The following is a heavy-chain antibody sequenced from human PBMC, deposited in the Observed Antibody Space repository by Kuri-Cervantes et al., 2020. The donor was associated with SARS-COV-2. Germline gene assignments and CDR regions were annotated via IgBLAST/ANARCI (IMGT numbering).Heavy chain of an antibody. CDR3: ARDRVVPGDYYYYGMDV. J-gene: IGHJ6*02. V-gene: IGHV1-69*13. CDR1: GGTFSSYA. D-gene: IGHD2-15*01. Sequence: SLKVSCKASGGTFSSYAISWVRQAPGQGLEWMGGIIPIFGTANYAQKFQGRVTITADESTSTAYMELSSLRSEDTAVYYCARDRVVPGDYYYYGMDVWGQGTTVTVSS. CDR2: IIPIFGTA.